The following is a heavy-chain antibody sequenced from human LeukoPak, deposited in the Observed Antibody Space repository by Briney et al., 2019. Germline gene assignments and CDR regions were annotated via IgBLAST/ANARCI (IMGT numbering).Heavy chain of an antibody. D-gene: IGHD5-12*01. CDR3: ARGLNGYNYCSDYYYYGMDV. CDR1: GYTFTSYY. J-gene: IGHJ6*02. Sequence: ASVKVSCKASGYTFTSYYMHWVRQAPGQGLEWMGIINPSGGSTSYAQKLQGRVTMTRDTSTSTVYMELSSLRSEDTAAYYCARGLNGYNYCSDYYYYGMDVWGQGTTVTVSS. CDR2: INPSGGST. V-gene: IGHV1-46*01.